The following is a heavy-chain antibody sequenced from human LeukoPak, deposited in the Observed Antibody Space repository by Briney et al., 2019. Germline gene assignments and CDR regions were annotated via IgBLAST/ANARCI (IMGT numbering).Heavy chain of an antibody. J-gene: IGHJ6*03. CDR3: ARDGTPEFYYYMDV. CDR1: GDSVSSNSAA. D-gene: IGHD1-14*01. V-gene: IGHV6-1*01. Sequence: SQSLSLTCAISGDSVSSNSAAWNWIRQSPSRVLEWLGRTYYRSKWYNDYAVSVRSRINISPDTSKNQFSLQLNSVTPEDTAVYYCARDGTPEFYYYMDVWGKGTTVTVSS. CDR2: TYYRSKWYN.